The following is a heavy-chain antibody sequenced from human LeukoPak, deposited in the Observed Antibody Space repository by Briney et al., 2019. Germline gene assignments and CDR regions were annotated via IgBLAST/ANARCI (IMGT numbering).Heavy chain of an antibody. D-gene: IGHD5-18*01. CDR3: ARERWGYSYGYGTYYFDY. V-gene: IGHV4-4*07. J-gene: IGHJ4*02. CDR1: GGSISSYY. CDR2: IYTSGST. Sequence: SETLSLTCTVSGGSISSYYWSWIRQPAGKGLEWIGRIYTSGSTNYNPSLKSRVTMSVDTSKNQISLKLSSVTAADTAVYYCARERWGYSYGYGTYYFDYWGQGTLVTVSS.